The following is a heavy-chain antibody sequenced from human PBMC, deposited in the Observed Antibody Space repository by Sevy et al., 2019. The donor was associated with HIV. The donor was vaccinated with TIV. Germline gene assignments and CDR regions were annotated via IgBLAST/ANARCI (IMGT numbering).Heavy chain of an antibody. Sequence: ASVKVSCKISGHTLTTLAMHWVRQAPGKGLEWMATFDPEDGRTIYAQKFQDRVIMTEDTSTDTAYMELSSLRSEDTAVYFCATTKDYYENYGSTFDYWGQGTLVTVSS. V-gene: IGHV1-24*01. D-gene: IGHD3-22*01. CDR1: GHTLTTLA. CDR3: ATTKDYYENYGSTFDY. J-gene: IGHJ4*02. CDR2: FDPEDGRT.